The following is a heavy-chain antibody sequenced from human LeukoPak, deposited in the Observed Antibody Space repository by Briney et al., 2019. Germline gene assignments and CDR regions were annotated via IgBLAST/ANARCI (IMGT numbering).Heavy chain of an antibody. CDR1: GITLSNYG. Sequence: GGSLRLSCAVSGITLSNYGMNWVRQAPGKGLEWVAGLSGSAGGTNYADSVKGRFTISRDNSKNRLYLQMNSLRAEDTAVYYCAKARIAAAGTGAFDVWGQGTMVTVSS. J-gene: IGHJ3*01. CDR2: LSGSAGGT. CDR3: AKARIAAAGTGAFDV. V-gene: IGHV3-23*01. D-gene: IGHD6-13*01.